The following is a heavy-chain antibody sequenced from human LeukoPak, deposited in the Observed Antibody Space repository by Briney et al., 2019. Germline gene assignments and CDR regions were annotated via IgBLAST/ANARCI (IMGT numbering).Heavy chain of an antibody. Sequence: PGGSLRLSCAASGFTFSSYAMSWVRQAPGKGREWVSAISGSGGSTYYADSVKGRFTISRDNSKNTLYLQMNSLRAEDTAVYYCAKWTSYYCDSSGPNPSWFDPWGQGTLVTVSS. CDR2: ISGSGGST. CDR3: AKWTSYYCDSSGPNPSWFDP. V-gene: IGHV3-23*01. D-gene: IGHD3-22*01. J-gene: IGHJ5*02. CDR1: GFTFSSYA.